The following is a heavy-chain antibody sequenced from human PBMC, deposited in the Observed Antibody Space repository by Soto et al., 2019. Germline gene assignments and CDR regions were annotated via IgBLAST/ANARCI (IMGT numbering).Heavy chain of an antibody. CDR1: GGSISSYY. Sequence: QVQLQESGPGLVKPSETLSLSCTVSGGSISSYYWSWFRQSPGKRMEWIGYVHHSWGSSCNPSLQSRVSISIDTSKSQFSLKVTSVTATDTAVYYCARQGFGPLHGLVDVWGQGTTVTVSS. CDR3: ARQGFGPLHGLVDV. V-gene: IGHV4-59*08. D-gene: IGHD3-10*01. J-gene: IGHJ6*02. CDR2: VHHSWGS.